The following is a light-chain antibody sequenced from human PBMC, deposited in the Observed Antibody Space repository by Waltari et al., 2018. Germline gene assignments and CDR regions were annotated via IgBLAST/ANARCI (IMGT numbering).Light chain of an antibody. J-gene: IGLJ1*01. CDR3: YSSDSTGLRV. Sequence: SYELTQPPSVSVSPGQTARITCPGHELPRKYAYWFQQKSGQAPRLVIYEDTKRPSGIPGRFSGSSSGTVATLTITGAQVDDEADYYCYSSDSTGLRVFGGGTTVVVL. CDR1: ELPRKY. V-gene: IGLV3-10*01. CDR2: EDT.